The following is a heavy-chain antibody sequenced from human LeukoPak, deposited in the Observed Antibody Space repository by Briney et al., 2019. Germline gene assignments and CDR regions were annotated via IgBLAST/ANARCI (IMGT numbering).Heavy chain of an antibody. Sequence: GGSLRLSCAASGFTFSSYAMHWVRQAPGKGLEWVAVISYDGSNKYYADSVKGRFTISRDNSKNTLYLQMNSLRAGDTAVYYCARDHTSGWTDILYYFDYWGQGTLVTVSS. CDR1: GFTFSSYA. CDR3: ARDHTSGWTDILYYFDY. V-gene: IGHV3-30-3*01. D-gene: IGHD6-19*01. CDR2: ISYDGSNK. J-gene: IGHJ4*02.